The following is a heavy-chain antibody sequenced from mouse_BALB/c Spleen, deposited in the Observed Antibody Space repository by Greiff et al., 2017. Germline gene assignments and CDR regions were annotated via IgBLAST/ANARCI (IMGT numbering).Heavy chain of an antibody. CDR2: IYPGDGDT. CDR3: ARGGYYGKGYFDV. Sequence: QVQLKESGAELAKPGASVKMSCKASGYTFTSYWMHWVKQRPGQGLEWIGAIYPGDGDTRYTQKFKGKATLTADKSSSTAYMQLSSLASEDSAVYYCARGGYYGKGYFDVWGAGTTVTVSS. V-gene: IGHV1-87*01. J-gene: IGHJ1*01. CDR1: GYTFTSYW. D-gene: IGHD2-1*01.